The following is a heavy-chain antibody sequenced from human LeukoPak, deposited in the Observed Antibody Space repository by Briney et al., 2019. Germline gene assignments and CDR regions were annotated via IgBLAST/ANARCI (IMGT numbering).Heavy chain of an antibody. CDR1: GGSISSYY. V-gene: IGHV4-4*07. Sequence: PSETLSLTCTVSGGSISSYYWTWIRQPAGKRLEWLGRITVSGSTTYNPSLESRLLMSVDTSKNQFSLKLTSVTAADTAIYFCAGSRNYYLRGDFWGQEMLVTVSA. CDR3: AGSRNYYLRGDF. CDR2: ITVSGST. D-gene: IGHD3-10*02. J-gene: IGHJ4*02.